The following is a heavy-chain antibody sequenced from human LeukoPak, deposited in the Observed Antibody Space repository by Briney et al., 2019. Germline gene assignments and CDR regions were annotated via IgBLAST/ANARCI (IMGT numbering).Heavy chain of an antibody. D-gene: IGHD3-22*01. CDR2: MNPNSGNT. CDR3: ARDYDSSGYYQFDP. Sequence: GASVNVSCQASGYTFTSYDSNWVRQATGQGLEWMGWMNPNSGNTGYAQKFQGRGTITRNTSISTAYMELSSLRSEDTAVYYCARDYDSSGYYQFDPWGQGTLVTVSS. J-gene: IGHJ5*02. CDR1: GYTFTSYD. V-gene: IGHV1-8*03.